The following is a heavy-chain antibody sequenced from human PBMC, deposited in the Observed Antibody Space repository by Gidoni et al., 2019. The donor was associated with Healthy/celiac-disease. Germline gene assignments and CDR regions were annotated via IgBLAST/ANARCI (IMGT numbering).Heavy chain of an antibody. CDR2: IYYSGST. J-gene: IGHJ5*02. CDR1: GGSISSSSYY. D-gene: IGHD5-18*01. Sequence: QLQLQESGPGLVKPSETLSLTCTVSGGSISSSSYYWGWIRQPPGKGLEWIGSIYYSGSTYYNPSLKRRVTISVDTSKNQFSLKLSSVTAADTAVYYCARQYSYGPNWFDPWGQGTLVTVSS. V-gene: IGHV4-39*01. CDR3: ARQYSYGPNWFDP.